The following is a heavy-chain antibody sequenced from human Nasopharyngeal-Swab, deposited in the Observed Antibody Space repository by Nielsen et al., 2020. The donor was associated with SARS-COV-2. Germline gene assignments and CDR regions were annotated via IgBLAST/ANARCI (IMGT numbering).Heavy chain of an antibody. J-gene: IGHJ5*02. CDR2: IYYSGST. D-gene: IGHD6-13*01. Sequence: RQAPGKGLEWIGSIYYSGSTYYNPSLKSRVTISVDTSKNQFSLKLSSVTAADTAVYYCAGVARSSWYVLDNWFDPWGHGTLVTVSS. V-gene: IGHV4-39*01. CDR3: AGVARSSWYVLDNWFDP.